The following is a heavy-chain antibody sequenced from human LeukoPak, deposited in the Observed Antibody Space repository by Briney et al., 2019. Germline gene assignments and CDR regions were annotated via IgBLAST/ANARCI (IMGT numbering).Heavy chain of an antibody. CDR3: VRHERSSGWYKGADWFDP. D-gene: IGHD6-19*01. Sequence: SETLSLTCTVSGGSISSYYWSWIRQPAGKGLEWIGRIYTSGSTNYNPSLKSRVTMSVDTSKNQFSLKLSSVTAADTSVYYCVRHERSSGWYKGADWFDPWGQGTLVTVSS. CDR2: IYTSGST. V-gene: IGHV4-4*07. J-gene: IGHJ5*02. CDR1: GGSISSYY.